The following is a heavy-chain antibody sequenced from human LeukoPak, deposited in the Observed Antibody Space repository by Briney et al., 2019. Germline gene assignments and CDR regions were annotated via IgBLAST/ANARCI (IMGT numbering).Heavy chain of an antibody. CDR3: ARDFSTFYWYLDL. V-gene: IGHV4-59*01. CDR2: IYYTGTT. CDR1: GGSISNYY. D-gene: IGHD6-13*01. J-gene: IGHJ2*01. Sequence: PSETLSLTCTVSGGSISNYYWSWVRQPPGKGLEWIGYIYYTGTTNYNPSLKSRVTISVDTPKNQFSLKLSSVTAADTAVYYCARDFSTFYWYLDLWGRGTLVTVSS.